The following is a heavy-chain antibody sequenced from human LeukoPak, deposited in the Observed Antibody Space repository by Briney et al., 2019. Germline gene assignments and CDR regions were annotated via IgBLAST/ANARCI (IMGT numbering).Heavy chain of an antibody. CDR2: IYYSGDT. V-gene: IGHV4-39*01. D-gene: IGHD5-18*01. CDR1: VGSISSSSYY. Sequence: SETLSLTCTVSVGSISSSSYYWGWIRQPPGKGLEWIGSIYYSGDTYYNPYLKSRVTISVDTSKNQCSLKLSSVTPADTAVYYCAWLAVHTAMALDYWGQGTLVTVSS. CDR3: AWLAVHTAMALDY. J-gene: IGHJ4*02.